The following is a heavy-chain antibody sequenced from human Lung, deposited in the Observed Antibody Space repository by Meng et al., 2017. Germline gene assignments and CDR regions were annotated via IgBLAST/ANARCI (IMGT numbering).Heavy chain of an antibody. V-gene: IGHV4-38-2*01. Sequence: GSLRLSCAVSGYSISSNYYWGWIRQPPGKGLEWIGSIYHSGSTYYNPSLKSRLTISIDTSKNQFSLMLTSVTAADTAVYYCARSDGDYVLDYWGQGTLVTVSS. CDR2: IYHSGST. D-gene: IGHD4-17*01. J-gene: IGHJ4*02. CDR3: ARSDGDYVLDY. CDR1: GYSISSNYY.